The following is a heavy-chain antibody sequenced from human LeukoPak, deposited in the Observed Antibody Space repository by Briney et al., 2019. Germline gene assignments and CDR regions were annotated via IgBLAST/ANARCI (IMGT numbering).Heavy chain of an antibody. CDR3: ATPSIAAAQWAFDI. Sequence: PAASVKVSCKASGGTFSSYAISWVRQAPGQGLEWMGRIIPILGIANYAQKFQGRVTITTDESTSTAYMELSSLRSEDTAVYYCATPSIAAAQWAFDIWGQGTMVTVSS. D-gene: IGHD6-13*01. J-gene: IGHJ3*02. CDR1: GGTFSSYA. V-gene: IGHV1-69*04. CDR2: IIPILGIA.